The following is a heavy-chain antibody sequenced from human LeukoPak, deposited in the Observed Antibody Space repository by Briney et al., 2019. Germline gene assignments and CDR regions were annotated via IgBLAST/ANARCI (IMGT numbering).Heavy chain of an antibody. CDR2: INHSGST. D-gene: IGHD6-6*01. V-gene: IGHV4-34*01. J-gene: IGHJ5*02. Sequence: SETLSLTCAGYGGSFSGYYWSWIRQPPGKGLEWIGEINHSGSTNYNPSLKSRVTISVDTSKNQFSLKLSSVTAADTAVYYCARGLYSSSSSSRFDPWGQGTLVTVSS. CDR3: ARGLYSSSSSSRFDP. CDR1: GGSFSGYY.